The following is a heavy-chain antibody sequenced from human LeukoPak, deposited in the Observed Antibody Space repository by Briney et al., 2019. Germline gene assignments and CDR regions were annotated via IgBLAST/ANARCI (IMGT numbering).Heavy chain of an antibody. CDR3: ARYYYGSGSYFVDY. J-gene: IGHJ4*02. CDR1: GGSISSGGYY. V-gene: IGHV4-31*03. CDR2: IYYSGST. Sequence: SQTLSLTCTVSGGSISSGGYYWSWIRQHPGKGLEWIGYIYYSGSTYYNPSLKSRVTISVDTSKNQFSLKLSSMTAADTAVYYCARYYYGSGSYFVDYWGQGTLVTVSS. D-gene: IGHD3-10*01.